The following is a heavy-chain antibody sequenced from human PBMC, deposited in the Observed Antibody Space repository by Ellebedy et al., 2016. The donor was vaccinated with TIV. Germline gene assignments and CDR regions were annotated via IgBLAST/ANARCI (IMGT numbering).Heavy chain of an antibody. CDR1: GFTFSRYG. J-gene: IGHJ3*01. Sequence: GGSLRLSXAASGFTFSRYGMHWVRQAPGKGLELVSLIYGGGTSYYAESVKGRFTISRDNSKKTLYLQMSGLGAEDTAVYYCVTRHNGAFDFWGQGTMVTVSS. V-gene: IGHV3-53*01. CDR2: IYGGGTS. CDR3: VTRHNGAFDF. D-gene: IGHD1-14*01.